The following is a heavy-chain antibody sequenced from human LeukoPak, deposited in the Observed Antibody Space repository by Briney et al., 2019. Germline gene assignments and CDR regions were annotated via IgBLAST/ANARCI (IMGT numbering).Heavy chain of an antibody. D-gene: IGHD1-26*01. J-gene: IGHJ4*02. CDR3: ASPGVGATSMEFDY. CDR1: GGTFSSYA. CDR2: IIPIFGTA. V-gene: IGHV1-69*13. Sequence: ASVKVSCKASGGTFSSYAISWVRQAPGQGLEWMGGIIPIFGTANYAQKFQGRVTITADESTSTAYMELSSLRSEDTTVYYCASPGVGATSMEFDYWGQGTLVTVSS.